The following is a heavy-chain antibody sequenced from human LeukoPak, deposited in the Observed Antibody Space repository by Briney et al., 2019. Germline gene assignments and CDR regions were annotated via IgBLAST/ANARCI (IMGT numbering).Heavy chain of an antibody. V-gene: IGHV4-39*01. CDR3: ARQSGYSGYHDRPTDAFDI. CDR2: IYYSGST. Sequence: SETLSLTCTVSGGSISSSSYYWGWIRQPTGKGLEWIGSIYYSGSTYYNPSLKSRVTISVDTSKNQFSLKLSSVTAADTAVYYCARQSGYSGYHDRPTDAFDIWGQGTMVTVSS. CDR1: GGSISSSSYY. D-gene: IGHD5-12*01. J-gene: IGHJ3*02.